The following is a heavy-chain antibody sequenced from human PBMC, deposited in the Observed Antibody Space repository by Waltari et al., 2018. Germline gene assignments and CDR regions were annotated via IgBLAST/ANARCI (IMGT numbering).Heavy chain of an antibody. CDR1: GYSISSGYY. J-gene: IGHJ4*02. Sequence: QVQLQESGPGLVKPSETLSLTCAVSGYSISSGYYWGWIRQPPGKGLEWIGSIYHSGSTYYNPSLKSRVTISVDTSKNQFSLKLSSVTAADTAVYYCARTNYDYIWGSHRAFDYWGQGTLVTVSS. CDR2: IYHSGST. D-gene: IGHD3-16*01. V-gene: IGHV4-38-2*01. CDR3: ARTNYDYIWGSHRAFDY.